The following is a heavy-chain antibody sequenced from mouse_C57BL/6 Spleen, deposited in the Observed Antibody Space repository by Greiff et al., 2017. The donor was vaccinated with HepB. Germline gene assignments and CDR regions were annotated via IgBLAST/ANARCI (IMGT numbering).Heavy chain of an antibody. CDR2: ISSGSSTI. J-gene: IGHJ3*01. Sequence: EVQVVESGGGLVKPGGSLKLSCAASGFTFSDYGMHWVRQAPEKGLEWVAYISSGSSTIYYADTVKGRFTISRDNAKNTLFLQMTSLRSEDTAMYYCARLTGTLGFAYWGQGTLVTVSA. V-gene: IGHV5-17*01. CDR3: ARLTGTLGFAY. D-gene: IGHD4-1*01. CDR1: GFTFSDYG.